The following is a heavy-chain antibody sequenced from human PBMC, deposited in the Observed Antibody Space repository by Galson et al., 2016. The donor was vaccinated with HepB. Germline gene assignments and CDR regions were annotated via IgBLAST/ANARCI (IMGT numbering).Heavy chain of an antibody. V-gene: IGHV3-21*01. CDR1: GFDFNYYS. Sequence: SLRLSCAASGFDFNYYSMNWVRQAPGKGLEWVSSISSGSSNIYYADSVKGRFTISRDNAKNSLYLQMNSLRAEATAVYSCAREHSYYYYAIDVWGQGTTVTVSS. CDR3: AREHSYYYYAIDV. CDR2: ISSGSSNI. D-gene: IGHD1-26*01. J-gene: IGHJ6*02.